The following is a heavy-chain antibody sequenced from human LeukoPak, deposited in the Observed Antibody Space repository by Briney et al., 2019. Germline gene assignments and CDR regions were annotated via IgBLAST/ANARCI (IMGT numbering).Heavy chain of an antibody. J-gene: IGHJ6*02. Sequence: GGSLRLSCAASGFTFDDYGMSWVRQAPGKGLVWVSRINSDGSSTSYADSVKGRFTISRDNAKNTLYLQMNSLRAEDTAVYYCARHSRAYDSSGYYGFLWGQGTTVTVSS. CDR2: INSDGSST. CDR3: ARHSRAYDSSGYYGFL. D-gene: IGHD3-22*01. V-gene: IGHV3-74*01. CDR1: GFTFDDYG.